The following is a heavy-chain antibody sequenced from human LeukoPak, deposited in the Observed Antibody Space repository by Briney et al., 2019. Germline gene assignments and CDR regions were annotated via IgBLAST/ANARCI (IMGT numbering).Heavy chain of an antibody. CDR3: ARRGVRAAAGTAFDY. J-gene: IGHJ4*02. D-gene: IGHD6-13*01. V-gene: IGHV5-51*01. CDR1: GYSFTSYW. CDR2: IYPGDSET. Sequence: PGESLKISCKGSGYSFTSYWIGWVRQMPGKGLEWMGIIYPGDSETRYSPSFQGQVTISADKSISTAYLQWSSLKASDTAMYYCARRGVRAAAGTAFDYWGQGTLVTVSS.